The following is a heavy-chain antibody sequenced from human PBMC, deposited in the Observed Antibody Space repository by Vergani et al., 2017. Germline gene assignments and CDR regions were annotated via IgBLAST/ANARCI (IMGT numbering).Heavy chain of an antibody. V-gene: IGHV4-31*03. CDR3: AREWNYGGNNWFDP. J-gene: IGHJ5*02. D-gene: IGHD4-23*01. Sequence: QVQLQESGPGLVKPSQTLSLTCTVSGGSISSGGYYWSWIRQHPGKGLEWIGYIYYSGSTYYNPSLKSRVTISVDTSKNQFSLKLSAVTAADTAVYYCAREWNYGGNNWFDPWGQGTLVTVSS. CDR1: GGSISSGGYY. CDR2: IYYSGST.